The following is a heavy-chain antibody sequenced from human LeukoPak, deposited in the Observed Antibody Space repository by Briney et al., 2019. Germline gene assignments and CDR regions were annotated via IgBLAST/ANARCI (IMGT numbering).Heavy chain of an antibody. CDR1: GYIFSDWY. CDR2: DRNKANGQTT. D-gene: IGHD1/OR15-1a*01. V-gene: IGHV3-72*01. Sequence: GGSLRLSCAASGYIFSDWYIDWVRQVPGKGLEWVGRDRNKANGQTTEYAASVKGRFTISRDDSKNSAYLQMNSLKTEDTAVYYCARSNNNGNQVFDYWGQGTTATVSS. CDR3: ARSNNNGNQVFDY. J-gene: IGHJ4*02.